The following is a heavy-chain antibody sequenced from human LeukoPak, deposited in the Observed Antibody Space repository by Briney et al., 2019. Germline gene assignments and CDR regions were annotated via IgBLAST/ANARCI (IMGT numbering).Heavy chain of an antibody. CDR3: ARDPITMIVVGNDAFDS. CDR1: GYTFTSYY. V-gene: IGHV1-46*03. D-gene: IGHD3-22*01. J-gene: IGHJ3*02. CDR2: INPSGGST. Sequence: ASVKVSCKASGYTFTSYYMHWVRQAPGQGLEWMGIINPSGGSTSYAQKFQGRVTMTRDTSTSTVYMELSSLRTEDTAVYYCARDPITMIVVGNDAFDSWGQGTMVTVSS.